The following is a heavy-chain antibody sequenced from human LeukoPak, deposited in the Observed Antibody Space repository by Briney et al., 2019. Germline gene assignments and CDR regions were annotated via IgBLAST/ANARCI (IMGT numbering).Heavy chain of an antibody. J-gene: IGHJ4*02. D-gene: IGHD4-11*01. Sequence: SETLSLTCTVSGGSISGGYWSWIRQPPGRGLEWIGYVYTSGSTNYNPSLKSRITISVDTSKSQFALKLSSVTAADTAVYYCAKSYFDYSTYYSYYFNLWGQGALVTVSS. CDR1: GGSISGGY. V-gene: IGHV4-4*09. CDR2: VYTSGST. CDR3: AKSYFDYSTYYSYYFNL.